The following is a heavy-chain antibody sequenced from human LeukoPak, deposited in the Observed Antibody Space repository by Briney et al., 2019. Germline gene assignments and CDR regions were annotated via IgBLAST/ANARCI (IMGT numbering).Heavy chain of an antibody. CDR3: ARDGKTAAGNYFDY. CDR2: IYSGGST. J-gene: IGHJ4*02. V-gene: IGHV3-53*01. D-gene: IGHD6-13*01. CDR1: GFTVSSNY. Sequence: GGSLRVSCAASGFTVSSNYMSWVRQAPGKGLEWVSVIYSGGSTYYADSVKGRFTISRDNSKNTLYLQMNSLRAEDTAVYYCARDGKTAAGNYFDYWGQGALVTVSS.